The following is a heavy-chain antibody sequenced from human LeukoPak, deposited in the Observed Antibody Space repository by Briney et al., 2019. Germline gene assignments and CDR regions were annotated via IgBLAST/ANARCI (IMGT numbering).Heavy chain of an antibody. Sequence: GGSLRLSCAASGFTFDDYGMTWVRQVPGKGLEWLSDIDYNGGNTGYADSVKGRFTISRDNAKNSLFPQMDSLRAEDTALYYCARSSYYDTTDYFDYWGQGTLVTVSS. CDR2: IDYNGGNT. V-gene: IGHV3-20*04. J-gene: IGHJ4*02. D-gene: IGHD3-10*01. CDR1: GFTFDDYG. CDR3: ARSSYYDTTDYFDY.